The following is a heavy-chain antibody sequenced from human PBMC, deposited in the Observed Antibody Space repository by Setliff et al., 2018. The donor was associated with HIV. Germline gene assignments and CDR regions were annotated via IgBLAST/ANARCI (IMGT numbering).Heavy chain of an antibody. J-gene: IGHJ4*02. D-gene: IGHD1-26*01. V-gene: IGHV4-34*01. CDR1: GGSFSDYY. CDR3: AREGDSGSPGHLDY. CDR2: INHSGST. Sequence: PSETLSLTCAVYGGSFSDYYWSWIRQPPGKGLEWIGEINHSGSTYYNPSLKSRVTISVDTPKNQFSLKLSSVTAADTAVYYCAREGDSGSPGHLDYWGQGTLVTVSS.